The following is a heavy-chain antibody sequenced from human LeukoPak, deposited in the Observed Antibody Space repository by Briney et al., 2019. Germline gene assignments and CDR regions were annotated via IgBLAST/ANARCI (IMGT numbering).Heavy chain of an antibody. V-gene: IGHV4-59*12. D-gene: IGHD4-23*01. Sequence: PSETLSLTCSVSDGSINSYYWNWIRRPPGKGLEWIGYIYYNGNTNYSPSLKSRVTMSVDTSKNLFSLKLSSVTAADTAVYYCARGRRVVNGPFDYWGQGTLVTVSS. CDR1: DGSINSYY. CDR2: IYYNGNT. CDR3: ARGRRVVNGPFDY. J-gene: IGHJ4*02.